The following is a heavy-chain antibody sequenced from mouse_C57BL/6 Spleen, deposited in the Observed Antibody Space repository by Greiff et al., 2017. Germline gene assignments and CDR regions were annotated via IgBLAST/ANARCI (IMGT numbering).Heavy chain of an antibody. V-gene: IGHV1-55*01. CDR1: GYTFTSYW. Sequence: QVQLQQPGAELVKPGASEKMSCKASGYTFTSYWITWVKQRPGQGLEWIGDIYPGSGSTNYNEKFKSKATLTVDTSSSTAYMQLSSLTSEDSAVYYCARKGLYYSNLDYWGQGTTLTVSS. CDR2: IYPGSGST. CDR3: ARKGLYYSNLDY. D-gene: IGHD2-5*01. J-gene: IGHJ2*01.